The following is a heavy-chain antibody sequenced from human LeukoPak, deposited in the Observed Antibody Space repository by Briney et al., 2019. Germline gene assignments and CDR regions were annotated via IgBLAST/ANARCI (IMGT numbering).Heavy chain of an antibody. CDR2: ISWNSGSI. CDR1: GFTFDDYA. Sequence: GGSLRLSCAASGFTFDDYAMHWVRQAPGKGLEWVSGISWNSGSIGYADSVKGRFTISRDNSKNTLYLQMNSLRAEDTAVYYSLLAAAGSTSSKGLRPDYWGRGTLVTVSS. CDR3: LLAAAGSTSSKGLRPDY. J-gene: IGHJ4*02. V-gene: IGHV3-9*01. D-gene: IGHD6-13*01.